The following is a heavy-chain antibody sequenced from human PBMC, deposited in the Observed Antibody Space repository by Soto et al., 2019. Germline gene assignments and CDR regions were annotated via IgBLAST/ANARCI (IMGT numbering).Heavy chain of an antibody. J-gene: IGHJ4*02. D-gene: IGHD1-26*01. V-gene: IGHV1-69*01. CDR2: IIPIFGTA. CDR3: ARDGGMHSGGIDY. Sequence: QVQLVQSGAAVKKPGSSVKVSCKASGGTFSSSSINWVRQAPGQGLEWMGEIIPIFGTANYAQKFQGRVTITADESTSTAYMELSSLRSEDTAVYYCARDGGMHSGGIDYWGQGTLVTVSS. CDR1: GGTFSSSS.